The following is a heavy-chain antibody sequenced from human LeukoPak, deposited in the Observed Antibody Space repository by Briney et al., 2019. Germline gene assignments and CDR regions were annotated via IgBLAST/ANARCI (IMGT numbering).Heavy chain of an antibody. CDR1: GFTFSSYA. V-gene: IGHV3-30-3*01. CDR3: ARDQQYCSSTSCYPAYHFDY. CDR2: ISYDGSNK. J-gene: IGHJ4*02. Sequence: GGSLRLSCAASGFTFSSYAMHWVRQAPGKGLEWVAVISYDGSNKYYADSVKGRFTISRDNSKNTLYLQMNSLRAEDTAVYYCARDQQYCSSTSCYPAYHFDYWGQGTLVTVSS. D-gene: IGHD2-2*01.